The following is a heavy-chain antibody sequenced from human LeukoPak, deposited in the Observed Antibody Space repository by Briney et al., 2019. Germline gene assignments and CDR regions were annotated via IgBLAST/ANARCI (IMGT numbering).Heavy chain of an antibody. V-gene: IGHV4-59*07. CDR3: ARRGRTCSSTSRYGHWFDP. Sequence: ADTLSLTCTVSGGSISSYYWSWIRQPPGKGLEWMGYIYYGGSTNYNPSLKNRVTISVDTSKNQFSLKLSSVTAADTAVYYCARRGRTCSSTSRYGHWFDPWGQGNPVTVSS. CDR1: GGSISSYY. CDR2: IYYGGST. J-gene: IGHJ5*02. D-gene: IGHD2-2*01.